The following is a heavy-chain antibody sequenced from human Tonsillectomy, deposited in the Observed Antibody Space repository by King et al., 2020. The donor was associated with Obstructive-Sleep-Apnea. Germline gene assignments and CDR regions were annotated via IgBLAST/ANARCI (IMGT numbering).Heavy chain of an antibody. J-gene: IGHJ3*02. CDR2: ISSSSSTI. Sequence: VQLVESGGGLVQPGGSLRLSCAASGFTFSSYSMNWVRQAPGKGLEWVSYISSSSSTIYYSDSVKGRFTISRDNAKNSLYLQMNSLRAEDTAVYYYARDDPPYCSGGSCYSEDAFDIWGQGTMVTVSS. CDR1: GFTFSSYS. V-gene: IGHV3-48*04. CDR3: ARDDPPYCSGGSCYSEDAFDI. D-gene: IGHD2-15*01.